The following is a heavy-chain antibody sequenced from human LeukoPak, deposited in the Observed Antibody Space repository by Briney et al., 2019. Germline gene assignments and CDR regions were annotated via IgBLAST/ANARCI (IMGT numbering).Heavy chain of an antibody. V-gene: IGHV3-48*03. Sequence: GGSLRLSCAASGFTFSSYEMNWVRQAPGKGLEWVAYISSSGSAIYYADSVKGRFTISRDNAKNSLYLQMNSLRAEDTAVYYCARFYDSSGYRWEPNDYWGQGTLVTVSS. J-gene: IGHJ4*02. CDR2: ISSSGSAI. CDR1: GFTFSSYE. D-gene: IGHD3-22*01. CDR3: ARFYDSSGYRWEPNDY.